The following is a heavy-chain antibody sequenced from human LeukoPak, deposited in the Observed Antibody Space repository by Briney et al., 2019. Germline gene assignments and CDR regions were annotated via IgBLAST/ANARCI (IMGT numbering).Heavy chain of an antibody. CDR1: GGTFISYA. V-gene: IGHV1-69*01. J-gene: IGHJ4*02. CDR3: ARALTRYCSSTSCYLGYFDY. D-gene: IGHD2-2*01. CDR2: IIPIFGTA. Sequence: SVKVSCKASGGTFISYAISWVRQAPGQGLEWMGGIIPIFGTANYAQKFQGRVTITADESTSTAYMELSSLRSEDTAVYYCARALTRYCSSTSCYLGYFDYWGQGTLVTVSS.